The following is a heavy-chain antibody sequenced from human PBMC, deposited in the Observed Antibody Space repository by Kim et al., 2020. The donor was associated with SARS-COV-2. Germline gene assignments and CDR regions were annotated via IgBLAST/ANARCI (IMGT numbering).Heavy chain of an antibody. J-gene: IGHJ3*02. CDR2: IWYDGSNK. CDR3: AKDSPRLDAFDI. Sequence: GGSLRLSCAASGFTFSSYGMHWVRQAPGKGLEWVAVIWYDGSNKYYADSVKGRFTISRDNSKNTLYLQMNSLRAEDTAVYYCAKDSPRLDAFDIWGQGTMVTVSS. V-gene: IGHV3-33*06. D-gene: IGHD6-6*01. CDR1: GFTFSSYG.